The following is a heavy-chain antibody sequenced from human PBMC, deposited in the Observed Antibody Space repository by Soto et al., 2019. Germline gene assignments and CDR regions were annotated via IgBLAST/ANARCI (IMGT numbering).Heavy chain of an antibody. CDR3: ARDPGYSSGWYGPSFFDY. Sequence: SVKVSCKASGVTFSSYAISWVRQAPVQGLEWMGGIIPIFGTANYAQKFQGRVTITADKSTSTAYMELSSLRSEDTAVYYCARDPGYSSGWYGPSFFDYWGQGTLVTVSS. D-gene: IGHD6-19*01. CDR2: IIPIFGTA. J-gene: IGHJ4*02. CDR1: GVTFSSYA. V-gene: IGHV1-69*06.